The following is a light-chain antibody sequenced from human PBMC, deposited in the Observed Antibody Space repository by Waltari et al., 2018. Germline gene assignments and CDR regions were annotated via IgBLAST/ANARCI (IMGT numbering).Light chain of an antibody. V-gene: IGKV1-9*01. Sequence: DIQLTQSPSLLSASVGDRVTITCRASQGISSFLGWYQQKPGKAPNFLIYAASTLQSGVPSRFSGSGSGTEFTLTISSLQAEDFATYYCQQVNAYPLTFSGGTKVEIK. CDR1: QGISSF. J-gene: IGKJ4*01. CDR2: AAS. CDR3: QQVNAYPLT.